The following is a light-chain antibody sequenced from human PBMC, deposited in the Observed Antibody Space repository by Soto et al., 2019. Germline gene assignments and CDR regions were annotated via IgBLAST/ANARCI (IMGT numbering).Light chain of an antibody. CDR2: QVS. Sequence: DTVLPQTPLSSPVTLGQPASISCKSSQSLVYGDGNTYLSWLQQRPGQPPRLLIYQVSKRFSGVSERFSCSGAGTDFTLKISRVEPEDVGVYYCLQLPRLPLTSGHGNKVEIK. CDR3: LQLPRLPLT. CDR1: QSLVYGDGNTY. J-gene: IGKJ1*01. V-gene: IGKV2-24*01.